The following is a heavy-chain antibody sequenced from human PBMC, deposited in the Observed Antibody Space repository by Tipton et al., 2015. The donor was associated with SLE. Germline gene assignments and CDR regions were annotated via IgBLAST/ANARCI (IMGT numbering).Heavy chain of an antibody. D-gene: IGHD3-10*01. CDR1: GGSITSHY. J-gene: IGHJ3*02. CDR2: IYYSGST. Sequence: TLSLTCTVSGGSITSHYWGWIRQPPGKGLEYMAYIYYSGSTNSNPTLRSRGTISMDTSTNQFSLKLSSVTAADTAVYYCAGGTGGSGNYYSDAFDIWGPGTMVTVSS. V-gene: IGHV4-59*11. CDR3: AGGTGGSGNYYSDAFDI.